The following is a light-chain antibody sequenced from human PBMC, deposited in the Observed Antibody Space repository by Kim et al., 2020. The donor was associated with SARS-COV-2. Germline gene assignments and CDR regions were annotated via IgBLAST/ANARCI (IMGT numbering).Light chain of an antibody. Sequence: AAVKLTCTLGSGHSSYASAWHQQQPEKGPRYLMKLNSDGSHSKGDGTPDRFSGSSSGAERYLTISSLQSEDEADYYCQTWGTGIRVFGGGTKLTVL. CDR3: QTWGTGIRV. V-gene: IGLV4-69*01. CDR2: LNSDGSH. J-gene: IGLJ3*02. CDR1: SGHSSYA.